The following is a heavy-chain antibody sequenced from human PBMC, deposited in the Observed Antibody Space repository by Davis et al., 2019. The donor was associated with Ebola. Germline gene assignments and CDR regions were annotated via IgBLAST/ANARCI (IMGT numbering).Heavy chain of an antibody. CDR1: GVSFSGYY. V-gene: IGHV4-59*01. J-gene: IGHJ4*02. Sequence: SETLSLTCAVYGVSFSGYYWSWIRQPPGKGLEWIGYIYYSGSTNYNPSLKSRVTISVDTSKNQFSLKLSSVTAADTAVYYCARAGDFWSGWSQWGQGTLVTVSS. D-gene: IGHD3-3*01. CDR2: IYYSGST. CDR3: ARAGDFWSGWSQ.